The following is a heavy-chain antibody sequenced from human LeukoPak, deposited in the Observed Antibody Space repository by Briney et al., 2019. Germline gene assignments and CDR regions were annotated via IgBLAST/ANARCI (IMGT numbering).Heavy chain of an antibody. CDR1: GGSITSGGYY. CDR3: ARSFGESYFDY. J-gene: IGHJ4*02. CDR2: ISYSGNT. D-gene: IGHD3-10*01. V-gene: IGHV4-31*03. Sequence: SETLSLTCTVSGGSITSGGYYWSWIRQHPGKGLEWIGYISYSGNTYYNPSLKSRLTISVDASKNQFSLKLSSVTAADTAVYYCARSFGESYFDYWGQGILVTVSS.